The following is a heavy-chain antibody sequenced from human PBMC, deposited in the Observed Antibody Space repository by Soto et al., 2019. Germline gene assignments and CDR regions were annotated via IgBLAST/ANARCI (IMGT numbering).Heavy chain of an antibody. CDR1: GGSTSSDGYY. V-gene: IGHV4-31*03. D-gene: IGHD4-17*01. CDR3: ARFGDYGDYAVDY. J-gene: IGHJ4*02. Sequence: QVQLQESGPGLVKPSQTLSLTCTVSGGSTSSDGYYWSWIRQHPGRGLEWIGYAYYSGSTYYNPSLRRRVTISVDTSKNQFSLKLTSVTAADTAVYYCARFGDYGDYAVDYWGQGTLVTVSS. CDR2: AYYSGST.